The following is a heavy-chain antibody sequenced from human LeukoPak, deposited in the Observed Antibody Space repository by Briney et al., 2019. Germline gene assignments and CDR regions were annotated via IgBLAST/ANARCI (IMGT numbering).Heavy chain of an antibody. J-gene: IGHJ4*02. CDR3: ARGPPGRDCSSTSCPRYFDY. Sequence: PSETLSPTCAVYGGSFSGYYWSWIRQPPGKGLEWIGEINHSGSTNYNPSLKSRVTISVDTSKNQFSLKLSSVTAADTAVYYCARGPPGRDCSSTSCPRYFDYWGQGTLVTVSS. CDR2: INHSGST. D-gene: IGHD2-2*01. V-gene: IGHV4-34*01. CDR1: GGSFSGYY.